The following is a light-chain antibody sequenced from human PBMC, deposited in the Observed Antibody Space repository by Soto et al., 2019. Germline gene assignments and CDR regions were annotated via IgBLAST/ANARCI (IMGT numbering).Light chain of an antibody. CDR3: SSYTSSSGYV. Sequence: QSVLTQPASVSGSPGQSITISCTGTSSDVGGYNYVSWYQQHPGKAPKLMIYDVSNRPSGVSNRFSCYKSGNTSSLTISGLQAEDEADYYCSSYTSSSGYVFGTGTKLTVL. J-gene: IGLJ1*01. V-gene: IGLV2-14*01. CDR2: DVS. CDR1: SSDVGGYNY.